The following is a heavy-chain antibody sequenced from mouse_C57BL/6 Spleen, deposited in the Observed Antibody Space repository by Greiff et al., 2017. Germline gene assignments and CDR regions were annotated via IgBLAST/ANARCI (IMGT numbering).Heavy chain of an antibody. V-gene: IGHV1-80*01. CDR2: IYPGDGDT. CDR3: ARVDTDTRWFAY. J-gene: IGHJ3*01. CDR1: GYAFSSYW. D-gene: IGHD3-3*01. Sequence: QVQLQQSGAELVKPGASVKISCKASGYAFSSYWMNWVKQRPGKGLEWIGQIYPGDGDTNYNGKFKGKATLTADKSSSTAYMQLSSLTSEDSAVYFCARVDTDTRWFAYWGQGTLVTVSA.